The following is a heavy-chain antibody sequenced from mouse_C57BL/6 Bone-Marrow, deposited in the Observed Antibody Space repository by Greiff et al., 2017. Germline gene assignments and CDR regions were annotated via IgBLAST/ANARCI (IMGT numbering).Heavy chain of an antibody. V-gene: IGHV5-17*01. D-gene: IGHD1-1*01. CDR1: GFTFSDYG. J-gene: IGHJ4*01. CDR3: ARLGITSYAMDY. CDR2: ISSGSSTI. Sequence: EVMLVESGGGLVKPGGSLKLSCAASGFTFSDYGMHWVRQAPEKGLEWVAYISSGSSTIYYADTVKGRFTISRDNAKNTLFLQMTSLRSEDTAMYYCARLGITSYAMDYWGQGTSVTVSS.